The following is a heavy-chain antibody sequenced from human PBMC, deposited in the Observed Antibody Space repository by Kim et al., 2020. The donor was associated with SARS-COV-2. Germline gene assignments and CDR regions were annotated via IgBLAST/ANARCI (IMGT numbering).Heavy chain of an antibody. CDR1: GFIFRSNS. Sequence: GGSLRLSCAASGFIFRSNSMNWVRQSPGKGLEWVSYIDGRSTSTYYADSVKGRFTISRDNANNSLFLQMNSLKDEDTAVYYCARAPKGGVDNMGTFHYYGMDVWGQETTVTLS. J-gene: IGHJ6*02. CDR3: ARAPKGGVDNMGTFHYYGMDV. CDR2: IDGRSTST. V-gene: IGHV3-48*02. D-gene: IGHD5-12*01.